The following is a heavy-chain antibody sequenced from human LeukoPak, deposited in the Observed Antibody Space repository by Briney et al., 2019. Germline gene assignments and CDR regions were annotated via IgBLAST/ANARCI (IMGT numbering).Heavy chain of an antibody. V-gene: IGHV1-2*02. CDR3: ARDPVIAAAGTRYYYYYYMDV. CDR2: INPNSGGT. J-gene: IGHJ6*03. Sequence: ASVKVSCKASGYTFTGYYMHWVRQAPGQGLEWMGWINPNSGGTNYAQKFQGRVTMTWDTSISTAYMELSRLRSDDTAVYYCARDPVIAAAGTRYYYYYYMDVWGKGTTVTVSS. CDR1: GYTFTGYY. D-gene: IGHD6-13*01.